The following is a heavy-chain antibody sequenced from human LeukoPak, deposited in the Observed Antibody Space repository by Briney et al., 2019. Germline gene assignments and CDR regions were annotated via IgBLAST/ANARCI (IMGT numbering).Heavy chain of an antibody. CDR1: GFTFSSFD. CDR2: IGTASDT. J-gene: IGHJ6*03. CDR3: ARGPPRGKYYYMDV. D-gene: IGHD1-1*01. Sequence: GGSLRLSCAASGFTFSSFDMHWVRQPTGQGLEWVSTIGTASDTYYPGSVEGRFTLSRDNAKNSLYLQMNSLTAGDTAVYYCARGPPRGKYYYMDVWGKGTTATVSS. V-gene: IGHV3-13*01.